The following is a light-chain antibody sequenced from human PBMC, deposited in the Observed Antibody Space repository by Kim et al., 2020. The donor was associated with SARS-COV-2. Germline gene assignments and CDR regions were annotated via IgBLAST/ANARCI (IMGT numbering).Light chain of an antibody. CDR2: RNN. CDR1: SSNIGSNY. CDR3: AAWDDSLSGPV. J-gene: IGLJ2*01. V-gene: IGLV1-47*01. Sequence: GQRVPISCSGSSSNIGSNYVFWYQQLPGTAPNLLIYRNNQRPSGVPDRFSGSKSCTSASLAISGLRSEDEADYYCAAWDDSLSGPVFGGGTQLTVL.